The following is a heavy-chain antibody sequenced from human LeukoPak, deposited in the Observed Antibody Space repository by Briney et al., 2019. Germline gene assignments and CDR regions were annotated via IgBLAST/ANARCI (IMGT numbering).Heavy chain of an antibody. D-gene: IGHD3-10*01. CDR2: ISAYNGNT. J-gene: IGHJ4*02. Sequence: ASVKVSCKASGYTFTSYGISWVRQAPGQGLEWMGWISAYNGNTNYAQKLQGRVTMTTDTSTSTAYMELRSLRSDDTAVYYCARYEYYGSGSYEPPEGYWGQGTLVTVSS. V-gene: IGHV1-18*01. CDR3: ARYEYYGSGSYEPPEGY. CDR1: GYTFTSYG.